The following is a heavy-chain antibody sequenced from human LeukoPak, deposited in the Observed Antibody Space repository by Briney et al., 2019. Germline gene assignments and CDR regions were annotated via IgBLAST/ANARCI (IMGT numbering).Heavy chain of an antibody. D-gene: IGHD6-13*01. CDR2: ISSSSSYT. V-gene: IGHV3-11*06. CDR3: ARLLAAAGTQVIDY. J-gene: IGHJ4*02. Sequence: GGSLRLSCAASGFTFSDYYMSWIRQAPGKGLERVPYISSSSSYTNYADSVKGRFTISRDNAKNSLYLQMNSLRAEDTAVYYCARLLAAAGTQVIDYWGQGTLVTVSS. CDR1: GFTFSDYY.